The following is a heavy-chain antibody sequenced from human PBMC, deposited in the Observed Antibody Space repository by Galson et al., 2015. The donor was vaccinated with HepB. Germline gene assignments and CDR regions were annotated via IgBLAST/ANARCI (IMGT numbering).Heavy chain of an antibody. D-gene: IGHD4-17*01. CDR2: ITTSGDIA. CDR3: ARDEYGDLDFDL. CDR1: GFTFSNYE. V-gene: IGHV3-48*03. Sequence: SLRLSCAVSGFTFSNYEMNWVRQTPGEGLEWISYITTSGDIALYADSVKGRFTISRDDAKNSVYLQMNSLKVEDTAVYYCARDEYGDLDFDLWGQGTLVTVSS. J-gene: IGHJ4*02.